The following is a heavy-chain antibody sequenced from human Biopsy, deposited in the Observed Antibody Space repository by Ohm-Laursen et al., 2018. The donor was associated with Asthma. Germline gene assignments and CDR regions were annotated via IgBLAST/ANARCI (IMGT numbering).Heavy chain of an antibody. D-gene: IGHD4-17*01. CDR3: ARTTYGHDGFDP. CDR1: GGSISNSNYY. V-gene: IGHV4-31*02. Sequence: TLSLTWTVSGGSISNSNYYWGWIRRHPVKGLEWIGHIYYSGSTYYNPSLKSRVSISLDTSKNQFSLSLTSVTAADTAVYYCARTTYGHDGFDPWGQGTLVTVSS. CDR2: IYYSGST. J-gene: IGHJ5*02.